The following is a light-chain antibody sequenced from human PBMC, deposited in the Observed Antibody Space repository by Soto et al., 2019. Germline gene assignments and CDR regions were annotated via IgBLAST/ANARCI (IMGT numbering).Light chain of an antibody. CDR2: KAS. Sequence: IQMTQSPSTLAGAXGESVTINCRGSNTIISWLEWYQQKPGXTPKLLXYKASTLKSGVPSRFSGSGSGTEFTLTISSLQPDDFATYYGQHYNSYSEAFGQGTKVDIK. V-gene: IGKV1-5*03. CDR1: NTIISW. CDR3: QHYNSYSEA. J-gene: IGKJ1*01.